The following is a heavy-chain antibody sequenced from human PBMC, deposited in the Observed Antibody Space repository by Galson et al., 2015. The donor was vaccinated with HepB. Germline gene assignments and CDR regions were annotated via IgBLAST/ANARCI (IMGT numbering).Heavy chain of an antibody. V-gene: IGHV3-13*05. Sequence: SLRLSCAASGFTFSSYDMHWVRQATGKGLEWVSAIGTAGDPYYPGSVKGRFTISRENAKNSLYLQMNSLRAGDTAVYYCARGSWEGSGWHFDYWGQGTLVTVSS. CDR3: ARGSWEGSGWHFDY. CDR1: GFTFSSYD. CDR2: IGTAGDP. D-gene: IGHD6-19*01. J-gene: IGHJ4*02.